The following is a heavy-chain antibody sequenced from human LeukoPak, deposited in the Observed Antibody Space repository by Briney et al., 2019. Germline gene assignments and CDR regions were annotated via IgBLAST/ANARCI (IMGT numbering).Heavy chain of an antibody. CDR3: ARGLGTEGYCSGGSCYEDNWFDP. CDR2: MNPNSGNT. CDR1: GYTFTSYD. V-gene: IGHV1-8*01. Sequence: GASVKVSCKASGYTFTSYDINWVRQAPGQGLEWMGWMNPNSGNTGYAQKFQGRVTMTRNTSISTAYMELSSLRSEDTAVYYCARGLGTEGYCSGGSCYEDNWFDPWGQGTLVTVSS. J-gene: IGHJ5*02. D-gene: IGHD2-15*01.